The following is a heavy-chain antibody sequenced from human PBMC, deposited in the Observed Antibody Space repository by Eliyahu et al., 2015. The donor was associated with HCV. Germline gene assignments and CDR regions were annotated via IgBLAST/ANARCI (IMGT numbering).Heavy chain of an antibody. D-gene: IGHD3-16*01. CDR3: ARDWAAAGYYYGMDV. Sequence: EVQLVESGGGLVQPGGSLRXSCAXXGFXXXSNXMXWVRQAPGKGLEWVSVIYSGGSTYYADSVKGRFTISRDNSKNTLYLQMNSLRAEDTAVYYCARDWAAAGYYYGMDVWGQGTTVTVSS. CDR2: IYSGGST. V-gene: IGHV3-66*01. J-gene: IGHJ6*02. CDR1: GFXXXSNX.